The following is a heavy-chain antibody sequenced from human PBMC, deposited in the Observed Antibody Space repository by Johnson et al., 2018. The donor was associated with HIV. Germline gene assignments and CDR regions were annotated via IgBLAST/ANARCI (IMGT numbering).Heavy chain of an antibody. D-gene: IGHD6-13*01. CDR3: ARDGESQQLPLGDAFDF. CDR2: IYSGGST. V-gene: IGHV3-66*01. Sequence: VQLVESGGGLVQSGGSLRLSCGASGFTVSSNYMNWVRQAPGKGLEWVSVIYSGGSTYYADSVKGRFTISRDNSKNTLYLQMNSLRVEYTAVYYCARDGESQQLPLGDAFDFWGQGTMVTVSS. J-gene: IGHJ3*01. CDR1: GFTVSSNY.